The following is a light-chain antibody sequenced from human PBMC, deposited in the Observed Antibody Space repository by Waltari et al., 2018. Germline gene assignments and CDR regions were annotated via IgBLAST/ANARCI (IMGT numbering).Light chain of an antibody. CDR1: SSDVGGYNY. J-gene: IGLJ1*01. CDR2: EVS. V-gene: IGLV2-8*01. CDR3: SLYACSNNLGV. Sequence: QSALTQPPSASGSPGQSVTISCTGTSSDVGGYNYVSWYQQHPGKAPKLMIYEVSKRPAGVPYRFSGSKSGNTASLTVSVLQAEDEADYYCSLYACSNNLGVFGTGTKVTVL.